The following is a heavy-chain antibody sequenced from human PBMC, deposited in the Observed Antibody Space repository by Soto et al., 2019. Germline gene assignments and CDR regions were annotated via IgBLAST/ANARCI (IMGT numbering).Heavy chain of an antibody. D-gene: IGHD2-21*01. Sequence: EVQLVESGGALVQPGGSLRLSCAASGFTFSTYWMHWVRQGPGKGLVWVSRIGGDGTRTNYADSVRGRFTVSRDNAKNTLYLQINSLTAEDTAVYYYARGTLTSIDMVDYWGQGTLVTVSS. V-gene: IGHV3-74*01. CDR3: ARGTLTSIDMVDY. J-gene: IGHJ4*02. CDR1: GFTFSTYW. CDR2: IGGDGTRT.